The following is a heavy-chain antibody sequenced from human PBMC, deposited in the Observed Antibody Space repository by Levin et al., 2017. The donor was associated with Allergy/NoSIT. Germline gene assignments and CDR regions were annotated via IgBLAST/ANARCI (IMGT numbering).Heavy chain of an antibody. CDR2: IYSSGSD. CDR3: ARAEVGSEH. CDR1: GGSISSGSYY. J-gene: IGHJ4*02. V-gene: IGHV4-61*02. D-gene: IGHD3-10*01. Sequence: SETLSLTCKVSGGSISSGSYYWSWIRQPAAMGLEWIGRIYSSGSDNYNPSLKSPATISEDTYKNPFSLKLSSMTAANTAVYYCARAEVGSEHWGQGTLVTVSS.